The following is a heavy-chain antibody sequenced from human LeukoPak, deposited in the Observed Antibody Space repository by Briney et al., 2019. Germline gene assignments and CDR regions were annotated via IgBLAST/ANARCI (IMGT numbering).Heavy chain of an antibody. D-gene: IGHD2-21*01. CDR2: IYPGDSDT. CDR3: PRRQPAYCGGDCYAFDI. Sequence: RPGESLKISCKGSGYSFTSYWIGWVRQMPGKGLEWMGIIYPGDSDTRYSPSFQGQVTISADKSISTAYLQWSSLKASDTAIYYCPRRQPAYCGGDCYAFDIWGQGTIVTVSS. CDR1: GYSFTSYW. V-gene: IGHV5-51*01. J-gene: IGHJ3*02.